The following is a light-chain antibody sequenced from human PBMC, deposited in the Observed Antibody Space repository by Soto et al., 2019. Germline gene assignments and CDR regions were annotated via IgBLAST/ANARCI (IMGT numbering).Light chain of an antibody. J-gene: IGKJ5*01. Sequence: ELVMTQYSATLSVSPGERATLSRRASQSVSSNLAWYQHKPGQSPRLLIYGSSTRATGIPARFSGSGSGTDFTLTITSLEPEDSAIYYCQQRSNWPPVGQVTRLEIK. V-gene: IGKV3-15*01. CDR3: QQRSNWPP. CDR1: QSVSSN. CDR2: GSS.